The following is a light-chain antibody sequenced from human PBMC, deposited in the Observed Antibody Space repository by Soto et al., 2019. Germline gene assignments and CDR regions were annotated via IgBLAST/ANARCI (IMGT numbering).Light chain of an antibody. J-gene: IGLJ2*01. CDR3: TSYAGSNIPVV. CDR1: SSDVGGYNF. CDR2: EVS. Sequence: QSVLTQPPSASGSPGQSVTISCTGTSSDVGGYNFVFWYQQHPGKAPKLMIYEVSKRPSGVPDRFSGSKSGNTASLTVSGLQADDEADYYCTSYAGSNIPVVFGGGTKLTVL. V-gene: IGLV2-8*01.